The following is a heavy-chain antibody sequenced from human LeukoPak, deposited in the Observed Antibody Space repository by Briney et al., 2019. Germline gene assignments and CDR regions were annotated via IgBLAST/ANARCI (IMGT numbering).Heavy chain of an antibody. CDR2: INHSGSN. V-gene: IGHV4-34*01. CDR3: ARGGTIFGVVLFDP. Sequence: KPSETLSLTCAVYGGSFSGYYWSWIRQPPGKGLEWIGEINHSGSNNYNPSLKNRVTISVDTSKNQFSLKLSSVTAADTAVYYCARGGTIFGVVLFDPWGQGTLVTVSS. D-gene: IGHD3-3*01. CDR1: GGSFSGYY. J-gene: IGHJ5*02.